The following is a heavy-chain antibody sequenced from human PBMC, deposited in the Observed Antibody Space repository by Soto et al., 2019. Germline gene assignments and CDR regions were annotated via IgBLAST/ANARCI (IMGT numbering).Heavy chain of an antibody. V-gene: IGHV4-39*01. CDR2: IYYSGST. Sequence: PSETLSLTCTVSDDSISRSSFYWGWIRQPPGKELEWIGSIYYSGSTYYNPSLKSRVTISVDTSKNQFSLKLSSVTAADTAVYYCASLAAAAPRFDYWGQGTLVTVSS. D-gene: IGHD6-13*01. J-gene: IGHJ4*02. CDR1: DDSISRSSFY. CDR3: ASLAAAAPRFDY.